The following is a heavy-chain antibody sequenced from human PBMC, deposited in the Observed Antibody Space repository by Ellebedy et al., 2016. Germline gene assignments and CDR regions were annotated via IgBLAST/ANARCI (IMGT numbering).Heavy chain of an antibody. CDR2: ITHSGRT. Sequence: SETLSLTCGVYDGSFSGVYWTWIRQPPGKGLEWIGEITHSGRTNYNASLKGRVTISGDQFSLQLRSVTAADTAVYYCARDYMKWGQGTLVSVSS. CDR3: ARDYMK. CDR1: DGSFSGVY. J-gene: IGHJ4*02. D-gene: IGHD3-10*01. V-gene: IGHV4-34*01.